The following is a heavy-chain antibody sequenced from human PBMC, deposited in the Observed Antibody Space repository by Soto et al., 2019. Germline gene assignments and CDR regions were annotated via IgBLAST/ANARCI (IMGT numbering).Heavy chain of an antibody. J-gene: IGHJ4*02. CDR1: GFTFSSYW. CDR3: ARARSSSWHKANNYFDY. Sequence: PGGSLRLSCAASGFTFSSYWMHWVRQAPGKGLVWLSRINSDGSSTSYADSVKGRFTISRDNAKNTLYLQMNSLRAEDTAVYYCARARSSSWHKANNYFDYWGQGTLVTVSS. D-gene: IGHD6-13*01. CDR2: INSDGSST. V-gene: IGHV3-74*01.